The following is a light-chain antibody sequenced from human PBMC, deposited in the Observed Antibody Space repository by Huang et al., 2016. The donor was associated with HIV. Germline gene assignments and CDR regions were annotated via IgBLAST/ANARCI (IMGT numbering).Light chain of an antibody. CDR3: QQYNNWPVT. V-gene: IGKV3-15*01. Sequence: EKVMAQSPGTLSVSPGERATLSCRASDSGSTNVDWYQQRPGQAPRLLIYGASTMATGIPARFIGSGSGTEFALTISSMQSEDFAVYYCQQYNNWPVTFGGGTKVEIK. J-gene: IGKJ4*01. CDR1: DSGSTN. CDR2: GAS.